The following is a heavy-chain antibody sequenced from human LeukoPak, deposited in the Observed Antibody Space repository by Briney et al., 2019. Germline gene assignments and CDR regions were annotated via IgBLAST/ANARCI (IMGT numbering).Heavy chain of an antibody. D-gene: IGHD2-21*02. Sequence: PSETLSLTCTISGCSISSYYWSWIRQPPGKGLEWIGYIYYSGSTNYNPSLKSRVTISLDTSKNQFSLKLRSVTAADTAVYYCARDLGGLIDCDPLPWGQGSLVTVSS. CDR2: IYYSGST. J-gene: IGHJ5*02. CDR3: ARDLGGLIDCDPLP. V-gene: IGHV4-59*01. CDR1: GCSISSYY.